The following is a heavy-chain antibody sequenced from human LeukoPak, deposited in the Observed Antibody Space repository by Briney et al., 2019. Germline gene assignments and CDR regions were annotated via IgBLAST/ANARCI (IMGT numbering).Heavy chain of an antibody. Sequence: SVKVSCKASGGTFSSYAISWVRQAPGQGLEWMGGIIPIFGTANYAQKFQGRVTITADESTSTAYMELSSLRSEDTAVYYCARDGLPKRITNYYYMDVWGKGTTVTVSS. CDR2: IIPIFGTA. J-gene: IGHJ6*03. D-gene: IGHD3-10*01. CDR1: GGTFSSYA. CDR3: ARDGLPKRITNYYYMDV. V-gene: IGHV1-69*01.